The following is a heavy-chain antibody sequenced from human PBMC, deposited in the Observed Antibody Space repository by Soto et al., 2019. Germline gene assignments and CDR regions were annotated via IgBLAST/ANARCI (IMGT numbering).Heavy chain of an antibody. CDR1: GFTFSSYA. CDR3: AKAGADTSGYYKYYFDY. CDR2: IGGSGGGT. Sequence: GGSLRLSCAASGFTFSSYAMNWVRQAPGKGLEWVSAIGGSGGGTNYADSVKGRFTTFRDNSKNTLYLQMNSLRAEDTAVYYCAKAGADTSGYYKYYFDYWGQGTLVTVSS. V-gene: IGHV3-23*01. D-gene: IGHD3-22*01. J-gene: IGHJ4*02.